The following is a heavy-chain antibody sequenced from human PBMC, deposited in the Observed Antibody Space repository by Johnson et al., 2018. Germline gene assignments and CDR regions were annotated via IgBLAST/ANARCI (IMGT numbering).Heavy chain of an antibody. Sequence: LVQPGGGLVQPRRSLSLSCAAPGFTFDDYALHWVRQAPGQGLEWVAGIRWDSGSIGYADSVKGRFTISRDNAKNSLYLKMHSLRAEDTALYYCAKDTLGDYYYGMDVWGEGTTGTVSS. J-gene: IGHJ6*04. V-gene: IGHV3-9*01. CDR1: GFTFDDYA. CDR3: AKDTLGDYYYGMDV. CDR2: IRWDSGSI.